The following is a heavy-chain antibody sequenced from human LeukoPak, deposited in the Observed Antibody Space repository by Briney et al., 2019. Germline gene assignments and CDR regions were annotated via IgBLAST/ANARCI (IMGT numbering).Heavy chain of an antibody. CDR2: ISGDGGST. CDR3: AKDIAGSGWLTVYYCMDV. J-gene: IGHJ6*03. CDR1: GFTFDDYA. D-gene: IGHD6-19*01. V-gene: IGHV3-43*02. Sequence: PGGSLRLSCAASGFTFDDYAMHWVRQAPGKGLEWVSLISGDGGSTYYADSVKGRFTISRDNSKNSLYLQMNSLRTEDTALYYCAKDIAGSGWLTVYYCMDVWGKGTTVTVSS.